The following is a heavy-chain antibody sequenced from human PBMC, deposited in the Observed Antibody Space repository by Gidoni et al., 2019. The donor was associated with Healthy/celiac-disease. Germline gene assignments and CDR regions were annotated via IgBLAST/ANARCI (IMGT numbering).Heavy chain of an antibody. D-gene: IGHD6-19*01. CDR2: IYYSGST. CDR3: ARNSVAGNYYYYYMDV. J-gene: IGHJ6*03. Sequence: QLQLQESGPGLVKPSETLSLTCTVSGGSISSSSYYWGWIRQPPGKGLEWIGSIYYSGSTYYNPSLKSRVTISVDTSKNQFSLKLSSVTAADTAVYYCARNSVAGNYYYYYMDVWGKGTTVTVSS. V-gene: IGHV4-39*01. CDR1: GGSISSSSYY.